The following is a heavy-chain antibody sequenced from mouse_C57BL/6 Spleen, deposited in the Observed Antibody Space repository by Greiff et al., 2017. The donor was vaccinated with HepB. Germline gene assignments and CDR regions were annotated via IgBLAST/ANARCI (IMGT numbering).Heavy chain of an antibody. Sequence: EVKLQESGTVLARPGASVKMSCKTSGYTFTSYWMHWVKQRPGQGLEWIGAIYPGNSDTSYNQKFKGKAKLTAVTSASTAYMELSSLTNEDSAVSYCTRPFLDSSGYAGFAYWGQGTLVTVSA. V-gene: IGHV1-5*01. CDR2: IYPGNSDT. CDR3: TRPFLDSSGYAGFAY. D-gene: IGHD3-2*02. J-gene: IGHJ3*01. CDR1: GYTFTSYW.